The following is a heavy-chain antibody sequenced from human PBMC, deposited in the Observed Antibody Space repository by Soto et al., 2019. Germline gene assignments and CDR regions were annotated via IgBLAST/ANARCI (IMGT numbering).Heavy chain of an antibody. D-gene: IGHD2-2*01. V-gene: IGHV4-30-4*01. CDR2: ISYTGST. CDR1: GGSITSGDYY. J-gene: IGHJ6*02. Sequence: QVQLQESGPGLVKPSQTLSLTCSVSGGSITSGDYYWSWIRQPPGRGLEWIGYISYTGSTYYNPSLQSRFTISGDTANNQLSLKVNSVGAADTAVYYCARGGYELLYAMDVWGQGTTVTVSS. CDR3: ARGGYELLYAMDV.